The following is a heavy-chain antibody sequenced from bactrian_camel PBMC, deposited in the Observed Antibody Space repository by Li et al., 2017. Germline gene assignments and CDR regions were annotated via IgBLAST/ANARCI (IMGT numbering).Heavy chain of an antibody. D-gene: IGHD3*01. V-gene: IGHV3S53*01. J-gene: IGHJ4*01. Sequence: VQLVESGGGSVQTGGSLRLSCGASGKRFNCMGWFRQAPGKPREGVAVMNTPGKTRYADSVKGRFTISRDDSKNTLYLQMNNLEPADTAMYYCARGMNEHFLSLTESGYLRWGQGTQVTVS. CDR2: MNTPGKT. CDR1: GKRFNC. CDR3: ARGMNEHFLSLTESGYLR.